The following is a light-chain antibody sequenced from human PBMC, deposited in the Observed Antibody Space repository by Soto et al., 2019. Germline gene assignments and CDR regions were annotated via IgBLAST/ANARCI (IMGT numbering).Light chain of an antibody. J-gene: IGLJ2*01. CDR1: SSDVGAYKY. CDR2: DVS. V-gene: IGLV2-14*01. Sequence: QSALTQPASVSGSPGQSITISCTGTSSDVGAYKYVSWYQQHPGKAPKLMVYDVSDRPSGVSDRFSGSKSGNTACLTISGLQAEDEADYYCSEYTISSTVVFGGGTKLTVL. CDR3: SEYTISSTVV.